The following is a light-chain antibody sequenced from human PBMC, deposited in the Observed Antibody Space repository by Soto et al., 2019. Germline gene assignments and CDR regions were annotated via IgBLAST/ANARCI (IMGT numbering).Light chain of an antibody. Sequence: SFLTQPASVSGSPGQSITISCTGASSDVGDYNYVSWYQHHPGKAPKLLIYEVNNRPSGVSDRFSGSKSGNVASLTISWLQAEDEADYYCSSYTSSSTYVFGTGTKVTVL. CDR2: EVN. CDR3: SSYTSSSTYV. CDR1: SSDVGDYNY. V-gene: IGLV2-14*01. J-gene: IGLJ1*01.